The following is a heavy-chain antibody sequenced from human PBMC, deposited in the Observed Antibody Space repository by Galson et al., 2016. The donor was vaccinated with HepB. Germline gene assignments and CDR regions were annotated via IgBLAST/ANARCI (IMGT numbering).Heavy chain of an antibody. V-gene: IGHV4-31*03. D-gene: IGHD5-18*01. CDR3: AREYQYNYGTYYFDY. Sequence: TLSLTCTVSGGSVNSGGYYWSWIRQHPGKGLEWIGYIYHSGRAYYNSSLKSRVTISVDTSKNQFSLKMSSVTAADTAVYYCAREYQYNYGTYYFDYWGQGTLVTVSS. J-gene: IGHJ4*02. CDR2: IYHSGRA. CDR1: GGSVNSGGYY.